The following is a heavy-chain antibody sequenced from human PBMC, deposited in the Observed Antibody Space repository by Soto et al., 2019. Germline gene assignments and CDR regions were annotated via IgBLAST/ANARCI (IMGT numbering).Heavy chain of an antibody. V-gene: IGHV4-59*01. J-gene: IGHJ4*02. CDR3: ARSQHDYGDSNFDY. Sequence: SETLSLTCTVSGGSLSRYYWSWIRQPPEKGLEWIGYIYYTGKTNYNPSLKSRVTISVDTSKNQFSLKLSSVTAADTAVYYCARSQHDYGDSNFDYWGPGTQVTSPQ. CDR2: IYYTGKT. D-gene: IGHD4-17*01. CDR1: GGSLSRYY.